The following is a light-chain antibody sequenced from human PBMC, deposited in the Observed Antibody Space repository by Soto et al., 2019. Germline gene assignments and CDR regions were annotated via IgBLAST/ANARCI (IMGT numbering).Light chain of an antibody. CDR3: QQYNSYPWT. CDR1: QNIKNW. J-gene: IGKJ1*01. CDR2: AAS. Sequence: DIQMTQSPSTLSASVGDRVTITCRASQNIKNWLAWYQQKPGTAPKLLIYAASNIETGVPSRFSGSASGTEFTLPISSLQPDDFATYFCQQYNSYPWTFGQGTKVEIK. V-gene: IGKV1-5*03.